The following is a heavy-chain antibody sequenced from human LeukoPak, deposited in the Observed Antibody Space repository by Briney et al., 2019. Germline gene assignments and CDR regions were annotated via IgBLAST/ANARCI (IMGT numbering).Heavy chain of an antibody. V-gene: IGHV4-59*08. J-gene: IGHJ4*02. CDR3: ARQETTVTYDY. CDR1: GGFISSYY. CDR2: IYYSGST. D-gene: IGHD4-4*01. Sequence: SETLSLTCTVSGGFISSYYWSWIRQPPGKGLEWIGYIYYSGSTNYNPSLKSRVTISVDTSKNQFSLKLSSVTAADTAVYYCARQETTVTYDYWGQGTLVTVSS.